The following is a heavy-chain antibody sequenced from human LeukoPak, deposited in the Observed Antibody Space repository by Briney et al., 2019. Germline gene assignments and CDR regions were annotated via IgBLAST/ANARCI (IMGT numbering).Heavy chain of an antibody. CDR1: GYTFTGYY. CDR2: INPNSGGT. D-gene: IGHD6-6*01. CDR3: ARGLVELRGSSSY. Sequence: ASVKVSCKASGYTFTGYYMHWVRQAPGQGLEWMGWINPNSGGTNYAQKFQGRVTMTRDTSISTAYMELSRLRSDDTAVYYCARGLVELRGSSSYWGQGTLVTVSS. V-gene: IGHV1-2*02. J-gene: IGHJ4*02.